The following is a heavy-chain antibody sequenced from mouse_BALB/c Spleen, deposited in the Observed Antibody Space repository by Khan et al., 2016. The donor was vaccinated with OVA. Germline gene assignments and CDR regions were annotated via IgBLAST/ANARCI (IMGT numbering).Heavy chain of an antibody. CDR1: GYTFTTYW. Sequence: VQLQESGAELAKPGASVKMSCKASGYTFTTYWMHWVHQRPGQGLEWIGYINPTSGYTDYNEKFKDRATLSADKSSSTAYMQLSSLTSEDSAVFYCTSDSIDYWGQGTTLTVSS. V-gene: IGHV1-7*01. CDR3: TSDSIDY. D-gene: IGHD2-5*01. CDR2: INPTSGYT. J-gene: IGHJ2*01.